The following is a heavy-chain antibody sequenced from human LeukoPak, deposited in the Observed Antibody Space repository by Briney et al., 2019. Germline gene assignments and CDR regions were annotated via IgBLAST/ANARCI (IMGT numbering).Heavy chain of an antibody. V-gene: IGHV4-4*07. Sequence: SETLSLTCTVSGGSISSYYWSWIRQPAGKGLEWIGRIYASGSTNYNPSLKSRVTMSVDTSKNQFSLKLSSVTAADTAVYYCARPVAYYYGSGKDWFDPWGQGTLVTVSS. CDR1: GGSISSYY. D-gene: IGHD3-10*01. CDR2: IYASGST. J-gene: IGHJ5*02. CDR3: ARPVAYYYGSGKDWFDP.